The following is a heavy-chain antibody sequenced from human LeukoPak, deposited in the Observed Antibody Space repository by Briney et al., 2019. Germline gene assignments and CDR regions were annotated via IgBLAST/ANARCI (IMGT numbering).Heavy chain of an antibody. J-gene: IGHJ5*02. D-gene: IGHD3-16*01. CDR1: GASIGNSRYY. V-gene: IGHV4-39*02. CDR3: ARVGYVATWIDP. Sequence: SETLSLTCAVSGASIGNSRYYWGWIRQPPGKGLEWIATIHYSGNTYYNPSLRSRITISVDTSKNHLSLELSSVTAADTAVYYCARVGYVATWIDPWGQGTLVTVSS. CDR2: IHYSGNT.